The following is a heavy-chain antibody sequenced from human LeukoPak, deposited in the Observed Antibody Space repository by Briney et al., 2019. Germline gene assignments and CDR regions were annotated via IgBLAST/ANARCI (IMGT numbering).Heavy chain of an antibody. D-gene: IGHD5-24*01. V-gene: IGHV3-48*02. CDR2: IGTSTSNI. CDR1: GFTFRDYG. CDR3: ARTWRDGYNY. J-gene: IGHJ4*02. Sequence: GGSLRLSCAASGFTFRDYGMNWVRQAPGKGLEWVSYIGTSTSNIYYADSEKGRFTISRDNAKNSLYLQMNSLRDEDTAVYYCARTWRDGYNYWGQGTLVTVSS.